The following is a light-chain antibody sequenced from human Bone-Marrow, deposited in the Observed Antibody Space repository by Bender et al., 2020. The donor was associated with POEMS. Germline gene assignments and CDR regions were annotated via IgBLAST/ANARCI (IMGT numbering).Light chain of an antibody. CDR3: CSYAGSTSFEV. V-gene: IGLV2-23*02. J-gene: IGLJ2*01. CDR1: SSDVGTYNL. CDR2: EVH. Sequence: QSALTQPASVSGSPGQSITISCTGTSSDVGTYNLVSWYQQYPGKAPKLLIYEVHMRPSGVSNRFSGSKSGNTASLTISGLQAEDEADYYRCSYAGSTSFEVFAGGTKLSVL.